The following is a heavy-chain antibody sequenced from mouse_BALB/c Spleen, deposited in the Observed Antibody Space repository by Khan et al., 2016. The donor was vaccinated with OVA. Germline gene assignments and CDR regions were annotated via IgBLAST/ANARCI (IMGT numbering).Heavy chain of an antibody. V-gene: IGHV3-2*02. J-gene: IGHJ2*01. CDR1: GYSITSDYA. CDR2: ISYSGRT. Sequence: EVQLQESGPGPVNPSQSLSLTCTVTGYSITSDYAWNWIRQFPGNKLEWMGYISYSGRTSYNPSLKSRISITRDTSKNQVFLQLNSVTTEDTATYCCVRSVTITTVVATDFDYWGQGTTLTVSS. D-gene: IGHD1-1*01. CDR3: VRSVTITTVVATDFDY.